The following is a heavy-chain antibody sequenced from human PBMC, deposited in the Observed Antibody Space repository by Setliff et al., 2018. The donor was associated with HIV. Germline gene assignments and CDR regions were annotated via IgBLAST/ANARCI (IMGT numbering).Heavy chain of an antibody. D-gene: IGHD3-10*02. Sequence: PSETLSLTCAVDGGSFSGYYWSWIRQPPGKGLEWIGEINHSGSTNYNPSLKSRVTISVDTSKNQFSLKLSSVTAADTAVYYCARPLTTSYYFWGDAFAIWGQGTMVTVS. V-gene: IGHV4-34*01. CDR1: GGSFSGYY. J-gene: IGHJ3*02. CDR3: ARPLTTSYYFWGDAFAI. CDR2: INHSGST.